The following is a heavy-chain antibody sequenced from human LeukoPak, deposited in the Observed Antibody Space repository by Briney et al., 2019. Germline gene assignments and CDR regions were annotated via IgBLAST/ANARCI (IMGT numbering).Heavy chain of an antibody. J-gene: IGHJ5*02. Sequence: PGGSLRLSCAASGFTFSSYAMHWVRQAPGKGLEWVSGISWNSGSIGYADSVKGRFTISRDNSKNTLYLQMNSLRAEDTAVYYCARGYYDKDLLSPWGQGTLVTVSS. CDR1: GFTFSSYA. D-gene: IGHD3-22*01. V-gene: IGHV3-9*01. CDR2: ISWNSGSI. CDR3: ARGYYDKDLLSP.